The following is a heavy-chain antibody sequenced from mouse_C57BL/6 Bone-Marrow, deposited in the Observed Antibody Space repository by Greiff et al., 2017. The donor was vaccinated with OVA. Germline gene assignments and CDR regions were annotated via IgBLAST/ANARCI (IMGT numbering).Heavy chain of an antibody. D-gene: IGHD1-1*01. V-gene: IGHV1-50*01. CDR3: AREEEILRGFDY. J-gene: IGHJ2*01. CDR1: GYTFTSYW. Sequence: QVQLQQPGAELVKPGASVKLSCKASGYTFTSYWMQWVKQRPGQGLEWIGEIDPSDSYTNYNQKFKGKATLTVAKSSSTAYMQLRSLTSDDSAVYYCAREEEILRGFDYWGQGTTLTVSS. CDR2: IDPSDSYT.